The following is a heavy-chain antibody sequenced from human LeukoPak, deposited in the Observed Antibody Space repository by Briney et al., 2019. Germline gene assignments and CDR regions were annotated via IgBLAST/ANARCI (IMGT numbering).Heavy chain of an antibody. CDR2: IYYRGST. D-gene: IGHD6-13*01. J-gene: IGHJ4*02. CDR1: GGSISSYY. CDR3: ARAIFKAAAGFDH. V-gene: IGHV4-59*01. Sequence: PSETLSLTCTVSGGSISSYYWSWIRQPPGKGLEWIGHIYYRGSTTYNPSLQSRVTISVDTSKNQFSLKLGSVTAADTAMYYCARAIFKAAAGFDHWGQGTLVTVSS.